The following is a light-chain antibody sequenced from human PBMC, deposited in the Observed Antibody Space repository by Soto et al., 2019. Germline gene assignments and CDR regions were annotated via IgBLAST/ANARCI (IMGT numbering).Light chain of an antibody. CDR1: QSVSSN. J-gene: IGKJ5*01. CDR2: GAS. V-gene: IGKV3-15*01. CDR3: QQYNNWPLT. Sequence: IVLTQSPGTLSLSPGERATLSCRASQSVSSNLAWYQQKPGQAPRLLIYGASSRATGIPVRFSGSGSGTEFTLTISSLQSEDFVVYYCQQYNNWPLTFGQGTRLEIK.